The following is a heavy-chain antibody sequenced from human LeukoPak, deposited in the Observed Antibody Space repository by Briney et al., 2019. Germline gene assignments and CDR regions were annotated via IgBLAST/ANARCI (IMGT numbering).Heavy chain of an antibody. J-gene: IGHJ3*01. CDR1: GGSISSGGYS. V-gene: IGHV4-30-2*01. D-gene: IGHD1-1*01. Sequence: SQTLSLTCAVSGGSISSGGYSWSWIRQPPGKGLEWIGYIYHSGSTYYNPSLTSRVTISVDTSKNQFFLKLNSMTAADTAVYYCARHGTNWADDAFDVWGQGTMVTVSS. CDR2: IYHSGST. CDR3: ARHGTNWADDAFDV.